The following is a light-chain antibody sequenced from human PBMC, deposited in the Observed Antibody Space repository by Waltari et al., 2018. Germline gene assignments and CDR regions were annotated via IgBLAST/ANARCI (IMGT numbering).Light chain of an antibody. V-gene: IGLV1-44*01. CDR2: GNN. CDR1: SSNIGSNT. Sequence: QSVLTQPPSASGTPGQRVTISCSGGSSNIGSNTVSWYQQLPGTAPKLLIYGNNQRPSGVPDRFSGSKSGTSASLAISGLQSEDEADYYCGAWDDSLNGPQFGAGTKLTVL. J-gene: IGLJ3*02. CDR3: GAWDDSLNGPQ.